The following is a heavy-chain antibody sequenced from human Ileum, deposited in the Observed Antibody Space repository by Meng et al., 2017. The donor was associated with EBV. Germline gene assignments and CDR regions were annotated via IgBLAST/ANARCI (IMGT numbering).Heavy chain of an antibody. CDR2: IYHHGTT. CDR3: ARLDSSGYYFGGWFDP. J-gene: IGHJ5*02. CDR1: GGSIISSKW. D-gene: IGHD3-22*01. Sequence: QVQLQEPGPSLVKPSGTVSLTCAVSGGSIISSKWWSWVRQSPGTGLEWIGEIYHHGTTNYNPSLKSRVTISVDTSKNKFFLNLTSLTAADTAVYYCARLDSSGYYFGGWFDPWGQGILVTVSS. V-gene: IGHV4-4*02.